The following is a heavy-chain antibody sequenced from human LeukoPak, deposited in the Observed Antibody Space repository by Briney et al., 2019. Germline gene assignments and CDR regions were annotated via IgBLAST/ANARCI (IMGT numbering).Heavy chain of an antibody. J-gene: IGHJ4*02. CDR3: ARAVEGATSNFDY. Sequence: SVKVSCKASGGTFSSYAISWVRQAPGQGLEWMGGTIPIFGTANYAQKFQGRVTITADESTSTAYMELSSLRSEDTAVYYCARAVEGATSNFDYWGQGTLVTVSS. CDR2: TIPIFGTA. CDR1: GGTFSSYA. V-gene: IGHV1-69*01. D-gene: IGHD1-26*01.